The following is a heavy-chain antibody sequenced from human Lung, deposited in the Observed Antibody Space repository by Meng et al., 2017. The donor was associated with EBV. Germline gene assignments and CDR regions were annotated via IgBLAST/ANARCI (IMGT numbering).Heavy chain of an antibody. CDR1: GGSFSGFY. D-gene: IGHD1-26*01. Sequence: QVQLQQGGAGLLKPSETLSLTCAVYGGSFSGFYWSWIRQPPGKGLEWIGEINHSGSTNYNPSLKSRLTISVDTSKNQFSLKLSSVTAADTAVYFCAREVGGSYYPNYWGQGTLVTVSS. CDR3: AREVGGSYYPNY. CDR2: INHSGST. V-gene: IGHV4-34*01. J-gene: IGHJ4*02.